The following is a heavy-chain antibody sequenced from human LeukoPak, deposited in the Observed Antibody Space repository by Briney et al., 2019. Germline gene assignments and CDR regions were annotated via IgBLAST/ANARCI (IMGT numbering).Heavy chain of an antibody. CDR3: ARAPRGYSGYDIAGWFDP. Sequence: ASVKVSCKASGGTFSSYAISWVRQAPGQGLEWMGGIIPIFGTANYAQKFQGRVTITADKSTSTAYMELSSLRSGDTAVYYCARAPRGYSGYDIAGWFDPWGQGTLVTVSS. D-gene: IGHD5-12*01. V-gene: IGHV1-69*06. CDR2: IIPIFGTA. CDR1: GGTFSSYA. J-gene: IGHJ5*02.